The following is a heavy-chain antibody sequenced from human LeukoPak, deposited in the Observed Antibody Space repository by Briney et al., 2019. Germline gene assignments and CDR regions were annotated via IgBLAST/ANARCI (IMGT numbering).Heavy chain of an antibody. J-gene: IGHJ5*02. Sequence: NPSETLSLTCTVSGYSISSGYYWGWIRQPPGKGLEWIGSIYHSGSTYYNPSLKSQVTISVDTSKNQFSLKLSSVTAADTAVYYCARGRVALLWFGEFSRWFDPWGQGTLVTVSS. CDR3: ARGRVALLWFGEFSRWFDP. D-gene: IGHD3-10*01. CDR2: IYHSGST. CDR1: GYSISSGYY. V-gene: IGHV4-38-2*02.